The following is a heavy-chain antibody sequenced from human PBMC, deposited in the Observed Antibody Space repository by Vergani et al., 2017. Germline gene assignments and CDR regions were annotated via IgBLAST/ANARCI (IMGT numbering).Heavy chain of an antibody. CDR1: GGTFSSYA. Sequence: QVQLVQSGAEVKKPGSSVKVSCKASGGTFSSYAISWVRQAPGQGLEWMGRIIPILGIANYAQKFQGRVTITADKSTSTAYMELSSLRSEDTAVYYCARAALTVTTPKHFDYWGQGTLVTVSS. CDR3: ARAALTVTTPKHFDY. V-gene: IGHV1-69*04. J-gene: IGHJ4*02. D-gene: IGHD4-17*01. CDR2: IIPILGIA.